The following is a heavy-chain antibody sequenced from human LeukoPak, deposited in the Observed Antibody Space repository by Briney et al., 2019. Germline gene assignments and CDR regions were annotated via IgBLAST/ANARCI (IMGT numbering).Heavy chain of an antibody. CDR2: MNANSGNK. J-gene: IGHJ6*03. CDR3: ARGPQWRGDYYYMDV. D-gene: IGHD6-19*01. V-gene: IGHV1-8*02. Sequence: GASVKVSCKASGYSFTNFDINWVRQATGQGLEWMGWMNANSGNKGYAQKFQGRVTMTMNTSITTAYMELSSLRSEDTAVYYCARGPQWRGDYYYMDVWGRGTTVTVSS. CDR1: GYSFTNFD.